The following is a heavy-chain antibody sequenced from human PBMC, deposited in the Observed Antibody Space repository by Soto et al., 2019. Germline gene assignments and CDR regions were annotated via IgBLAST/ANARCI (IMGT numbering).Heavy chain of an antibody. Sequence: PGGSLRLSXAASGFTFSNAWMSWVRQAPGKGLEWVGRIKSKTDGGTTDYAAPVKGRFTISRDDSKNTLYLQMNSLKTEDTAVYYCTTTTRSSGWRVGMGVWGQGTTVTVS. D-gene: IGHD6-19*01. CDR2: IKSKTDGGTT. CDR1: GFTFSNAW. V-gene: IGHV3-15*01. CDR3: TTTTRSSGWRVGMGV. J-gene: IGHJ6*02.